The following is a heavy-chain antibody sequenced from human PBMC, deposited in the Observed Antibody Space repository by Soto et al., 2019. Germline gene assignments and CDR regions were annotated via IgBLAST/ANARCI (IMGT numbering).Heavy chain of an antibody. J-gene: IGHJ6*02. V-gene: IGHV4-39*01. CDR3: ACIFSGGYGYGFYYYGMDV. CDR2: IYYSGST. D-gene: IGHD5-18*01. CDR1: RHSIPSSSCY. Sequence: SDTLSLTCTFTRHSIPSSSCYWAWIRQPPGKGLEWIGSIYYSGSTYYNPSLKSRVTISVDTSKNQFSLKLSSVTAADTAVYYCACIFSGGYGYGFYYYGMDVWGQGTTVT.